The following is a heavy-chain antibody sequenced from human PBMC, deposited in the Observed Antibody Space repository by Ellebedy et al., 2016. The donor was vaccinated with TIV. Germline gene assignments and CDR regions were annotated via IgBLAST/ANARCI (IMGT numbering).Heavy chain of an antibody. D-gene: IGHD1-7*01. CDR1: GRSIGSGGFY. CDR3: ATSDFGNYAPWDY. J-gene: IGHJ4*02. Sequence: SETLSLTCTVSGRSIGSGGFYWSWLRQHAGQGPEWIAYIFDGENSYNSPSLKSRVTTSVDTSKNQFSLKLSSVTAADTAVYYCATSDFGNYAPWDYWGQGIQVTVSS. V-gene: IGHV4-31*03. CDR2: IFDGENS.